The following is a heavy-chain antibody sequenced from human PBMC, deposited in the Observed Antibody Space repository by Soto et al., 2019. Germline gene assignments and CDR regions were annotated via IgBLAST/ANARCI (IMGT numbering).Heavy chain of an antibody. CDR1: GYNFHTYW. V-gene: IGHV5-51*01. J-gene: IGHJ6*02. CDR2: IYPHDSDT. D-gene: IGHD2-8*02. CDR3: ARRTDSHYGMQD. Sequence: GESLKISCKGSGYNFHTYWIAWVRQLPGKGLEWMGFIYPHDSDTSYSPSFRGQVTISADKSINSVDLKWPSLKASDAAICFRARRTDSHYGMQDWGQGTMVTVSS.